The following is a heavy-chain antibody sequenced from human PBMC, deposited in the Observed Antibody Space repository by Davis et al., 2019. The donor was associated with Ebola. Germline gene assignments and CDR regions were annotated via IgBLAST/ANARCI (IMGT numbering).Heavy chain of an antibody. V-gene: IGHV4-59*08. D-gene: IGHD6-19*01. J-gene: IGHJ4*02. CDR3: ARLSSSVAGLY. CDR1: GVSISNYY. CDR2: IYYSGST. Sequence: MPSETLSLTCTVSGVSISNYYWSWIRQPPGKGLEWIGYIYYSGSTNYNPSLKSRVTISVDTSRKQFSLNLSSVTAADTAIYYCARLSSSVAGLYWGQGTLVTVSS.